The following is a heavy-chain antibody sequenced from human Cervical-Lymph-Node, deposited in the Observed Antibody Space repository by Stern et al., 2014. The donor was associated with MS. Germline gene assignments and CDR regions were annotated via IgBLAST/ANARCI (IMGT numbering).Heavy chain of an antibody. Sequence: VQLLESGAEVKNPGASVKVSCKTSGNTLTNNYIHWVRQAPGQGLEWMGLINPSGTGTTYAQKFRGRLTVTRDTSTSTVYMELNSLTSEDTAVYFCAADLETGFGSSDYWGQGTLVTVSP. CDR1: GNTLTNNY. V-gene: IGHV1-46*03. CDR2: INPSGTGT. D-gene: IGHD1-1*01. J-gene: IGHJ4*02. CDR3: AADLETGFGSSDY.